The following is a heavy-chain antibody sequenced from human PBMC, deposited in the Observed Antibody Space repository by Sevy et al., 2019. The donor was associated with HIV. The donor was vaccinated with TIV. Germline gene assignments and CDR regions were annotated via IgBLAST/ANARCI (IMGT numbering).Heavy chain of an antibody. CDR2: ISYDGSNK. Sequence: GGSLRLSCAASGFTFSSYWLTWVRQAPGKGLEWVALISYDGSNKNYADSVKGRFTISRDNSKNTLYLQMNSLRAEDTAVYYCARDQHDYGGNLRTGWFDPWGQGTLVTVSS. D-gene: IGHD4-17*01. CDR3: ARDQHDYGGNLRTGWFDP. V-gene: IGHV3-30-3*01. CDR1: GFTFSSYW. J-gene: IGHJ5*02.